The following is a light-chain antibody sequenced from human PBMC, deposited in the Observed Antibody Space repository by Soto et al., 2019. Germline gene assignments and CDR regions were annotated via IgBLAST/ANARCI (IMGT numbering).Light chain of an antibody. Sequence: QSALTQPASVSGSPGQSITIFCTGSSSDVGGYNFVSWYQQHPGKVPKLMIYEVNKRPSGVSNRFSGSKSGNTASLTISGLQAEDEADYYCTSYSTSNSYVFGAGTKVTV. CDR1: SSDVGGYNF. CDR3: TSYSTSNSYV. V-gene: IGLV2-14*01. CDR2: EVN. J-gene: IGLJ1*01.